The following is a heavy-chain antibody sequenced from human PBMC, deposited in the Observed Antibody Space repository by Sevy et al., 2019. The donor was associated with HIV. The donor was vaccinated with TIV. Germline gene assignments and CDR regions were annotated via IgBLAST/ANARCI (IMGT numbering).Heavy chain of an antibody. D-gene: IGHD3-3*01. CDR2: IVVGSGNT. CDR1: GFTFSRSA. CDR3: AADRGHYYDRSEGGYFDY. J-gene: IGHJ4*02. Sequence: ASVKVSCKASGFTFSRSAVQWVRQARGQRLEWIGWIVVGSGNTNSAQKFQERVTITRDMSTSTAYMELGSLRSEDTAVYYCAADRGHYYDRSEGGYFDYWGQGALVTVSS. V-gene: IGHV1-58*01.